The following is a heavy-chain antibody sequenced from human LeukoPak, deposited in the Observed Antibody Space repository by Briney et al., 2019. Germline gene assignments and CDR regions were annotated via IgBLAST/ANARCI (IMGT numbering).Heavy chain of an antibody. J-gene: IGHJ4*02. V-gene: IGHV3-23*01. CDR2: ISASGGSI. CDR1: GFTFSSYA. CDR3: ARDLSSGWYWGSFDY. Sequence: GGSLRLSCAASGFTFSSYALTWVRQAPGKGLEWVSAISASGGSIYYADSVKGRFTISRDNSKNTLYLQMNSLRAEDTAVYYCARDLSSGWYWGSFDYWGQGTLVTVSS. D-gene: IGHD6-19*01.